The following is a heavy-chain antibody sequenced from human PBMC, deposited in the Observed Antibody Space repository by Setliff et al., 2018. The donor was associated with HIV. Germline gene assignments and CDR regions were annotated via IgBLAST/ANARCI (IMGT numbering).Heavy chain of an antibody. V-gene: IGHV4-4*02. CDR2: IYHSGST. Sequence: SETLSLTCAVSGGSISSNWWSWVRQSPGKGLEWIGEIYHSGSTHYNPYLQSRVTISVDTSKNQLSLRLTSVTAADTAVYYCARTQPDTIFGVVIFDCCGQGKMVTVSS. CDR3: ARTQPDTIFGVVIFDC. CDR1: GGSISSNW. D-gene: IGHD3-3*01. J-gene: IGHJ4*02.